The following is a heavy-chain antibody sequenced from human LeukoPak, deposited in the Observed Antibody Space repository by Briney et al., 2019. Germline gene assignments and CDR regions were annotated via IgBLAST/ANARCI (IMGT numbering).Heavy chain of an antibody. Sequence: ASVKVSCKASGYTFTGYYMHWVRQAPGQGLEWMGWINPNSGGTNYAQKFRGRVTMTRDTSISTAYMELSRLRSDDTAVYYCARDPTLVDDYVWGSYRWNNWFDPWGQGTLVTVSS. CDR3: ARDPTLVDDYVWGSYRWNNWFDP. CDR1: GYTFTGYY. J-gene: IGHJ5*02. V-gene: IGHV1-2*02. D-gene: IGHD3-16*02. CDR2: INPNSGGT.